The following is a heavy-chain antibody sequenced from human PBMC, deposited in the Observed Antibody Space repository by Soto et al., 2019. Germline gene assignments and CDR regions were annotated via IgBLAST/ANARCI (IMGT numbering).Heavy chain of an antibody. V-gene: IGHV3-30*18. CDR1: GFTFSSYG. J-gene: IGHJ4*02. Sequence: QVQLVESGGGVVQPGRSLRLSCAASGFTFSSYGIHWVRQAPGKGLEWVAIISSDGSNKYYADSVKGRFTISRDNSKNTLYLQMNSLRIEDTAVYYCAKLPYSTSSENYWGQGTLVTVSS. CDR2: ISSDGSNK. D-gene: IGHD6-6*01. CDR3: AKLPYSTSSENY.